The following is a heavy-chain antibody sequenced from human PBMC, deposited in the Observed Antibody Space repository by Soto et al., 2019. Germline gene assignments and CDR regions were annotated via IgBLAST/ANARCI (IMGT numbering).Heavy chain of an antibody. CDR3: ARDFVVPAPTPQLNYYYYGMDV. Sequence: EVQLVESGGGLVQPGGSLRLSCAASGFTVSSNYMSWVRQAPGKGLEWVSVIYSGGSTYYADSVKGRFTISRDNSKNTLYLQMNSLRAEDTAVYYCARDFVVPAPTPQLNYYYYGMDVWGQGTTVTVSS. CDR2: IYSGGST. D-gene: IGHD2-2*01. CDR1: GFTVSSNY. J-gene: IGHJ6*02. V-gene: IGHV3-66*01.